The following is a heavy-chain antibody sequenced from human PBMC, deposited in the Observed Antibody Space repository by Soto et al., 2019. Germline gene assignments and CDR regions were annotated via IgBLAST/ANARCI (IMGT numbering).Heavy chain of an antibody. Sequence: QVQLVESGGGVVQPGRSLRLSCAASGFTFSSYGMHWVRQAPGKGLEWVAVIWDDGSNKYYADSVKGRFTISRDNSKNALYLQMNSLRAEDTAVYYCARGGSGSYYNVYYWGQGTLVTVSS. D-gene: IGHD3-10*01. J-gene: IGHJ4*02. CDR1: GFTFSSYG. CDR2: IWDDGSNK. V-gene: IGHV3-33*01. CDR3: ARGGSGSYYNVYY.